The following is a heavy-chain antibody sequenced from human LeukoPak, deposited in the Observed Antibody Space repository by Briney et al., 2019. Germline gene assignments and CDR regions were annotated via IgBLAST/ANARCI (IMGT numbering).Heavy chain of an antibody. V-gene: IGHV3-7*01. Sequence: LAGGSLRLSCAASGFPFSSYRMSWVRQAPGKGLEWVANIKKDGSEMYYVDSVKGRFTISRDNAKNSLYLQMNSLRAEDTAVYYCEGSAGYWGQGTLVTVSS. CDR2: IKKDGSEM. CDR3: EGSAGY. CDR1: GFPFSSYR. J-gene: IGHJ4*02.